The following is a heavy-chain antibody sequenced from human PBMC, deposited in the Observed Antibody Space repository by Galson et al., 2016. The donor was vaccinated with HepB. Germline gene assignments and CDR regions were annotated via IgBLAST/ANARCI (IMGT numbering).Heavy chain of an antibody. CDR3: SSRDFTHYGVDY. CDR2: IRSKTHSCAT. Sequence: SLRLSCAGSAFIFIGSVMHCVRQASGKALEWVGRIRSKTHSCATSYATSVEGRFTISRDDSKNTTYLLMNSLKTEDTAVYYCSSRDFTHYGVDYWGLGTLVIVSS. V-gene: IGHV3-73*01. J-gene: IGHJ4*02. D-gene: IGHD3-16*01. CDR1: AFIFIGSV.